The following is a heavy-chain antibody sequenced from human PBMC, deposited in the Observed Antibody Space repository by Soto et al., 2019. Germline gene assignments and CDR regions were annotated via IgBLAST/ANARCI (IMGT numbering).Heavy chain of an antibody. CDR1: GGSFSGYY. CDR2: INHSGST. Sequence: SETLSLTCAVYGGSFSGYYWTWIRQPPGTGLEWIGEINHSGSTNYNPSPKSRVTISVDTSKNQFSLKLTSVTAADTAVYYCARDKITGLFDYWGQGTLVTVS. J-gene: IGHJ4*02. CDR3: ARDKITGLFDY. V-gene: IGHV4-34*01. D-gene: IGHD2-8*02.